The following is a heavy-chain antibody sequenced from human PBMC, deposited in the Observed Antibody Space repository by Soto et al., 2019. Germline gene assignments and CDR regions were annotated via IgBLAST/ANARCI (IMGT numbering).Heavy chain of an antibody. V-gene: IGHV3-74*03. D-gene: IGHD3-3*01. Sequence: GGSLRLSCAASGFSLRSQWMHWIRQTPGKGLEWVSRSSPDGSTLYADSVKGRFTISRDNAKNTVYLQMNSLRVEDTAMYYCSVSIFGVVHYWGQGTLVTVSS. CDR3: SVSIFGVVHY. CDR2: SSPDGST. J-gene: IGHJ4*02. CDR1: GFSLRSQW.